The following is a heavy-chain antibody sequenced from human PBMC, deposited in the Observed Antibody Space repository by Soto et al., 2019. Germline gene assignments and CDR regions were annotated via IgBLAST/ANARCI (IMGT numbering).Heavy chain of an antibody. CDR1: GYTLTSHY. V-gene: IGHV1-46*01. D-gene: IGHD6-13*01. J-gene: IGHJ6*02. Sequence: QVQLVQSGAEVKKPGASVNVSCKASGYTLTSHYIHWVRQAPGQGLEWMGIINPGGVSKTYAHEFPERILLAKEPSTSTVYRETANLMSKNTALYYCAAAPRRHGLDVWAQGHTLTLSS. CDR2: INPGGVSK. CDR3: AAAPRRHGLDV.